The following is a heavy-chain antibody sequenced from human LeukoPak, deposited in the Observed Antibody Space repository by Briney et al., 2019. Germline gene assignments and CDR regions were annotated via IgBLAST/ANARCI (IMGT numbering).Heavy chain of an antibody. Sequence: GGSLRLSCAASGFTFSSYAMSWVRQAPGKGLEWVSAISGSGGSTYYADSVKGRFTISRDNSKNTLYLQMNSLRAEDTAVHYCAKGSRSTYYYDSSGYTPQGYWGQGTLVTVSS. J-gene: IGHJ4*02. CDR3: AKGSRSTYYYDSSGYTPQGY. CDR1: GFTFSSYA. CDR2: ISGSGGST. V-gene: IGHV3-23*01. D-gene: IGHD3-22*01.